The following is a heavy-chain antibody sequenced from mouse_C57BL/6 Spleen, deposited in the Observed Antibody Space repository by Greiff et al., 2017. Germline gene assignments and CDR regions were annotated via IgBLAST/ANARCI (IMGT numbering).Heavy chain of an antibody. V-gene: IGHV1-64*01. CDR3: AREGDYYGSPNAMDY. J-gene: IGHJ4*01. CDR1: GYTFTSYW. Sequence: QVQLQQPGAELVKPGASVKLSCKASGYTFTSYWMHWVKQRPGQGLEWIGMIHPNSGSTNYNEKFKSKATLTVDKSSSTAYMQLSSLTSEDSAVYYCAREGDYYGSPNAMDYWGQGTSVTVSS. CDR2: IHPNSGST. D-gene: IGHD1-1*01.